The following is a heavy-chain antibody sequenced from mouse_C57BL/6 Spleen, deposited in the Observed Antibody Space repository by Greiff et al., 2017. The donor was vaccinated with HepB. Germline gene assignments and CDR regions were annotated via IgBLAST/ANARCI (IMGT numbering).Heavy chain of an antibody. Sequence: QVQLKESGPELVKPGASVKISCKASGYAFSSSWMNWVKQRPGKGLEWIGRIYPGDGDTNDNGKFKGKATLTADKSSSTAYMQLSSLTSEDSAVYFCARTVDYWGQGTTLTVSS. CDR1: GYAFSSSW. CDR3: ARTVDY. J-gene: IGHJ2*01. CDR2: IYPGDGDT. V-gene: IGHV1-82*01.